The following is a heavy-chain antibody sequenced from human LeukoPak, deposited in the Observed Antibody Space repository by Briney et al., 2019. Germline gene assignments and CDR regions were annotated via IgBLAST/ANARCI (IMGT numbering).Heavy chain of an antibody. Sequence: SETLSLTCVVYGGSFSAYYWSWIRQPPGKGLEWIGEINHSGSTNYNPSLKSRVTISVDTSKNQFSLKLSSVTAADTAVYYCARGRRRYSGSSNFDYWGQGTLVTVSS. J-gene: IGHJ4*02. CDR3: ARGRRRYSGSSNFDY. V-gene: IGHV4-34*01. CDR2: INHSGST. CDR1: GGSFSAYY. D-gene: IGHD1-26*01.